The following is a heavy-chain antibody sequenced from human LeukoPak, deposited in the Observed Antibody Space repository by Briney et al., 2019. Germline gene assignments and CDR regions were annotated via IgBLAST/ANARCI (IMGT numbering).Heavy chain of an antibody. CDR1: GDSVSSNSAA. CDR3: ARDLTGTTGYYYYGMDV. V-gene: IGHV6-1*01. CDR2: TYYRSKWYN. Sequence: SQTLSLTCAISGDSVSSNSAAWNWIRQSPSRGLEWLGRTYYRSKWYNDYAVSVKSRITINPDTSKNQFSLQLNSVTPEDTAVYYCARDLTGTTGYYYYGMDVWGQGTTVTVSS. D-gene: IGHD1-7*01. J-gene: IGHJ6*02.